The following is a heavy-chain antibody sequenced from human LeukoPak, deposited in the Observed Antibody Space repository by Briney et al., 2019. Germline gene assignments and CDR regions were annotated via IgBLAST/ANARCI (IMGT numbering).Heavy chain of an antibody. D-gene: IGHD6-13*01. CDR1: GFTFSSHA. J-gene: IGHJ4*02. CDR3: ASRIATAGSVDY. Sequence: GGSLRLSCAASGFTFSSHAMSWVRQAPGKGLEWVSAISGSSGRTYYADSVKGRFTISRDNSKNTLHLQMNTLRAEDTAVYYCASRIATAGSVDYWGQGTLVTVSS. CDR2: ISGSSGRT. V-gene: IGHV3-23*01.